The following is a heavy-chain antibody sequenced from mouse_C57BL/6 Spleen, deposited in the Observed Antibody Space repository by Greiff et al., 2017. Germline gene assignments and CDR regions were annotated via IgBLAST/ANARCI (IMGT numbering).Heavy chain of an antibody. Sequence: EVQLVESGGGLVKPGGSLKLSCAASGFTFSDYGMHWVRQAPEKGLEWVAYISSGSSTIYYADTVKGRFTISRDNAKNTLFLQMTSLRSEDTAMYDWASCGRDYYVLDYWGQGTSVTVSS. D-gene: IGHD1-1*01. CDR2: ISSGSSTI. CDR1: GFTFSDYG. J-gene: IGHJ4*01. CDR3: ASCGRDYYVLDY. V-gene: IGHV5-17*01.